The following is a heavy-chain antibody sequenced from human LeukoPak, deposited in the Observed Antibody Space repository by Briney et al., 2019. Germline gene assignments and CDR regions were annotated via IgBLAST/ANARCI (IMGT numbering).Heavy chain of an antibody. V-gene: IGHV3-23*01. CDR2: ITGSGDST. CDR1: GFTFSSYA. CDR3: AKMRLMVGFDY. D-gene: IGHD2-8*01. J-gene: IGHJ4*02. Sequence: PGGSLRLSCAASGFTFSSYAMSWVRQAPGKGLEWVSTITGSGDSTDYADSVKGRFTISRDNAKNTLYLQMNSLRAEDTAVYYCAKMRLMVGFDYWGQGTLVTVSS.